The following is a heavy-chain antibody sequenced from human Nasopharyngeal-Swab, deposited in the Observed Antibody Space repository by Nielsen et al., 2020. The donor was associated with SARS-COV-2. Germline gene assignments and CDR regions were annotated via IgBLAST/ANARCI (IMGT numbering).Heavy chain of an antibody. CDR3: ARDQGSSWYTYYYYYGMDV. V-gene: IGHV3-30-3*01. D-gene: IGHD6-13*01. CDR1: GFTFSSYA. J-gene: IGHJ6*02. Sequence: GESLKIYCEASGFTFSSYAMHWVRQAPGKGLEWVAVISYDGSKKYYADSVKGRFTFSRDNSKNTLYLQMNSLRAEDTAVYYCARDQGSSWYTYYYYYGMDVWGQGTTVTVSS. CDR2: ISYDGSKK.